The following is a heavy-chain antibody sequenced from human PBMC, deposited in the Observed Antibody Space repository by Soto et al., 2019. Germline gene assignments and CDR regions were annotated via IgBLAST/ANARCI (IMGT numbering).Heavy chain of an antibody. J-gene: IGHJ4*02. CDR2: IHHRGSI. CDR1: GASISSSNW. CDR3: ARDGSMVSPYYFDY. Sequence: QVQLQESGPGLVKPSGTLSLTCDGSGASISSSNWWTWVRQPPGNGLDWIVEIHHRGSINYSPSLKSRVATSVDKSKNPFSLKPTSVTAADTAVYYCARDGSMVSPYYFDYWGQGTLVTVSS. V-gene: IGHV4-4*02. D-gene: IGHD2-8*01.